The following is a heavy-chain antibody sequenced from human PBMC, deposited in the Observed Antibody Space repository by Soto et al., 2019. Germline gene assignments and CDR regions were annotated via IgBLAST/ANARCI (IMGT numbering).Heavy chain of an antibody. CDR3: AGDLRGYNLPSDY. V-gene: IGHV1-18*01. J-gene: IGHJ4*02. D-gene: IGHD1-1*01. CDR1: GYTFTSYG. Sequence: GASVKVSCKASGYTFTSYGISWVRQAPGQGLEWMGWISAYNGNTNYAQKLQGRDTMTPDTSTRTAYMETRSLRSADTPDYYCAGDLRGYNLPSDYWGQGTLVTVSS. CDR2: ISAYNGNT.